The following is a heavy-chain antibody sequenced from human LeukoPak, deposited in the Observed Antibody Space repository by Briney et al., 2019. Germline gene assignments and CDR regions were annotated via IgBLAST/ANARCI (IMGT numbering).Heavy chain of an antibody. V-gene: IGHV3-72*01. CDR2: TRNKARNYTT. Sequence: GGSLRLSCATSGFTFSDYYMDCVRQAPGKGLEWVARTRNKARNYTTEYAASVKGRFTVSRNESMHSLYLQMNSLKTEDTAVYYCARGPTVTFNYHYGMDVWGQGTTVTVSS. CDR3: ARGPTVTFNYHYGMDV. D-gene: IGHD4-17*01. J-gene: IGHJ6*02. CDR1: GFTFSDYY.